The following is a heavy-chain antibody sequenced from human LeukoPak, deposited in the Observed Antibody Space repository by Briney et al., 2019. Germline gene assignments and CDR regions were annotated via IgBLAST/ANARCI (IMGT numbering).Heavy chain of an antibody. V-gene: IGHV1-18*01. J-gene: IGHJ6*03. CDR3: ARQNQPIGYSYKYYMAV. D-gene: IGHD5-12*01. CDR1: GYTFSSSE. CDR2: ISPYIVRS. Sequence: AAGKVSCKASGYTFSSSEISWVRQAPGQGLEWIGWISPYIVRSTYGHKFQGRVTLTTDRPTITAHVERRSVLSDDTAVYYCARQNQPIGYSYKYYMAVWGKGTTVTVSS.